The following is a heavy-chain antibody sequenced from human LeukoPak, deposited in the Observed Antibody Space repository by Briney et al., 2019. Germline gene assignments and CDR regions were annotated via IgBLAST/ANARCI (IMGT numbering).Heavy chain of an antibody. CDR1: GFTFSSYS. CDR2: ISSSSNYI. J-gene: IGHJ3*02. CDR3: ARGGGSGWSHDAFDI. V-gene: IGHV3-21*01. Sequence: GGSLRLSCAASGFTFSSYSMNWVRQAPGKGPEWVSSISSSSNYIYYADSLKGRFTISRDNAKNSLYLQMNSLRAEDTAVYYCARGGGSGWSHDAFDIWGQGTMVTVFS. D-gene: IGHD6-19*01.